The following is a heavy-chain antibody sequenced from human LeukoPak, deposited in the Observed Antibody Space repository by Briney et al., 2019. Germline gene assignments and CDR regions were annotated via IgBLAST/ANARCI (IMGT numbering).Heavy chain of an antibody. CDR1: GFTFSSYA. CDR2: ISYDGSNK. V-gene: IGHV3-30-3*01. Sequence: GRSLRLSCGASGFTFSSYAMHWVRQAPGKGLEWVAVISYDGSNKYYADSVKGRFTISRDNSKNTLYLQMNSLRAEDTAVYYCARGPPHYGMDVWGQGTTVTVSS. CDR3: ARGPPHYGMDV. J-gene: IGHJ6*02.